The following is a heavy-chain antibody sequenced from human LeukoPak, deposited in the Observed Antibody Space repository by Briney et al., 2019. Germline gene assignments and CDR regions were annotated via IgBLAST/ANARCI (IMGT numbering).Heavy chain of an antibody. V-gene: IGHV3-9*03. J-gene: IGHJ4*02. CDR3: AKDNTAMVTTYFDY. Sequence: GRSLRLSCAASGFTFDDYAMHWVRQAPGEGLVWVSGISWNSGSIGYADSVKGRFTISRDNAKNSLYLQMNSLRAEDMALYYCAKDNTAMVTTYFDYWGQGTLVTVSS. CDR1: GFTFDDYA. CDR2: ISWNSGSI. D-gene: IGHD5-18*01.